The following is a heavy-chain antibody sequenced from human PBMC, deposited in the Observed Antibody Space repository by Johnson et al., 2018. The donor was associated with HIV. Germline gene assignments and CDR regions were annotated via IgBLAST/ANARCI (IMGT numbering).Heavy chain of an antibody. Sequence: EVQLVESGGGFVQPGGSLRLSCAASGFAFRSYWMHWVLQAPGKGLAYVSGINSDGGTTEYVNSVKGRFTISRDNYKNTLYLQMNSLRAEDTAVYYCAKDASGSYSRAQSISDAFDIWGQGTMVTVSS. V-gene: IGHV3-64*01. D-gene: IGHD1-26*01. CDR1: GFAFRSYW. J-gene: IGHJ3*02. CDR3: AKDASGSYSRAQSISDAFDI. CDR2: INSDGGTT.